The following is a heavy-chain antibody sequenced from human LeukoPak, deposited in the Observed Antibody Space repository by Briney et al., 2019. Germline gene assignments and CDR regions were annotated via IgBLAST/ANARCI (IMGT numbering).Heavy chain of an antibody. J-gene: IGHJ4*02. Sequence: GGSLRLSCAASGFTFSSYAMSWVRQAPGKGLEWVSVISGSGAVTHYADSVKGRFTISRDKSNNMLYLQMDNLSAEDTAIYYCVKGGRICSSSTCRVDYWGQGTLVTVSS. CDR2: ISGSGAVT. V-gene: IGHV3-23*01. D-gene: IGHD2-2*01. CDR1: GFTFSSYA. CDR3: VKGGRICSSSTCRVDY.